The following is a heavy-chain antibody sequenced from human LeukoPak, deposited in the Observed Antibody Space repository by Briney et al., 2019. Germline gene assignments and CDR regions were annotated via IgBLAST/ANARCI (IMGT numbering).Heavy chain of an antibody. J-gene: IGHJ4*02. CDR3: ARGLVTTGRSSFDN. Sequence: SETLSLTCAVSDDSISSTNWWHWVRQPPGKGLEWIGVIYHTGSTNNNPSLTSRVTISVDKSKNQFSLKLSSVTAADTAVYYCARGLVTTGRSSFDNWGQGTLVTVSS. CDR1: DDSISSTNW. V-gene: IGHV4-4*02. CDR2: IYHTGST. D-gene: IGHD4-17*01.